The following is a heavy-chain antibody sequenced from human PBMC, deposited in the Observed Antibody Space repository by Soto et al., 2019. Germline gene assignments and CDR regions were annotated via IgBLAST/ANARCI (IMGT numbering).Heavy chain of an antibody. CDR1: GGSFSGYY. V-gene: IGHV4-34*01. D-gene: IGHD2-2*01. CDR3: ARARSLGRNGDIVVVPAGDFDY. Sequence: QVQLQQWGAGLLKPSETLSLTCAVYGGSFSGYYWSWIRQPPGKGLEWIGEINHSGSTNYNPSLKSRVTISVDTSKNQFSLKLSSVTAADTAVYYCARARSLGRNGDIVVVPAGDFDYWGQGTLVTVSS. CDR2: INHSGST. J-gene: IGHJ4*02.